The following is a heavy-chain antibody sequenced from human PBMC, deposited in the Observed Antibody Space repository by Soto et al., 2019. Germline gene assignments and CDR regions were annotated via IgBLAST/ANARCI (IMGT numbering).Heavy chain of an antibody. V-gene: IGHV4-39*01. CDR1: GGSVRSSTYY. D-gene: IGHD6-13*01. J-gene: IGHJ4*02. Sequence: QLRLQESGPGLVKSSETLSLTCTVSGGSVRSSTYYWGWIRQSPGKGLEWIGSIYYSGSTHNNPYMKSRVSRSVATYTIQSALKLMYVTAADTASYYCTSHEGGAAADRPLDYWGQGTLVTVSS. CDR2: IYYSGST. CDR3: TSHEGGAAADRPLDY.